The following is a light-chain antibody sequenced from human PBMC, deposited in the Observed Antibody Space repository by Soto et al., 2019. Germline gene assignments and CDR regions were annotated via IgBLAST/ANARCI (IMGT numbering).Light chain of an antibody. CDR2: EVS. J-gene: IGLJ1*01. CDR1: SSDIGGYNY. CDR3: SSYTSSNTFV. Sequence: QSVLTQPASVPGSPGQSITISCTGTSSDIGGYNYVSWYQQHPGKVPKFMIYEVSNRPSGVSDRFSGSKSGNTASLTISGLQAEDEADYYCSSYTSSNTFVFGTGTKVTVL. V-gene: IGLV2-14*01.